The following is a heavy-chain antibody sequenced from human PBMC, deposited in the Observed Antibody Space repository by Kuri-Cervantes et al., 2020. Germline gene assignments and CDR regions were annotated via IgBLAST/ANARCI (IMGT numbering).Heavy chain of an antibody. J-gene: IGHJ3*02. D-gene: IGHD3-16*01. Sequence: GSLRLSCAVSGGSISSSNWWSWVRQPPGKGLEWIGETYHSGGTNYNPSLKSRATISVDKSKNEISLTLTSVTAADTAVYFCARGGRMMTFGGEILSDALDIWGPGTRVTVSS. CDR3: ARGGRMMTFGGEILSDALDI. CDR1: GGSISSSNW. CDR2: TYHSGGT. V-gene: IGHV4-4*01.